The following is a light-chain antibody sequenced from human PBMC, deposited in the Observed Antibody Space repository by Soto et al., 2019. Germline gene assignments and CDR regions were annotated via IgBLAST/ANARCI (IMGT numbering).Light chain of an antibody. CDR2: AAS. Sequence: DIPMTQSPSSVSASVGDRVTITCRASQAISTWLAWYQQKPGKAPKLLIYAASNLQTGVPSRFSGSGSGTDFTLTISSLLPEDFATYYCQQANSFPRTFGQGTKVEIK. CDR1: QAISTW. CDR3: QQANSFPRT. V-gene: IGKV1D-12*01. J-gene: IGKJ1*01.